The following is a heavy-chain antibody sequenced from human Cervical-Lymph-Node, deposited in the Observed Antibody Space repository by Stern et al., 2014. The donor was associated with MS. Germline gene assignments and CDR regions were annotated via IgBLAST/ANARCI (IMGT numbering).Heavy chain of an antibody. CDR1: GFTFSDYG. V-gene: IGHV3-33*01. Sequence: VQLLESGGGVVQPGRSLRLSCSASGFTFSDYGMFLVRQAPGKGLEWGAVICYDGGTKYYADSVKGRFTISRDNSKNTLYLQMNSLRAEDTAVYYCASQLLHSIAVLGYWGQGTLVTVAA. J-gene: IGHJ4*02. CDR3: ASQLLHSIAVLGY. D-gene: IGHD6-19*01. CDR2: ICYDGGTK.